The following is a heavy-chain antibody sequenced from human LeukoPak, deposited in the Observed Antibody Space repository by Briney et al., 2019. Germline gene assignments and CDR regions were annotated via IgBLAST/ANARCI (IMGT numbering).Heavy chain of an antibody. CDR3: ARGGYYGSGNDFRFDP. D-gene: IGHD3-10*01. V-gene: IGHV4-39*07. J-gene: IGHJ5*02. CDR2: IYYSRST. CDR1: GGSISSNSYF. Sequence: SETLSLTCTVSGGSISSNSYFWRWIRQSPGRVLKLIGTIYYSRSTHYIPSLESHVTISVDTSKNQFSLKLTSVTAADTGVYFCARGGYYGSGNDFRFDPWGQGTLVTVSS.